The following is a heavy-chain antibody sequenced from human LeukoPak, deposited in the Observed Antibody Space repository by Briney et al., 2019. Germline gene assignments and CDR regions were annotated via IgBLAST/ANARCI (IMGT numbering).Heavy chain of an antibody. V-gene: IGHV3-33*01. CDR2: IWYDGSNK. J-gene: IGHJ4*02. D-gene: IGHD5-18*01. CDR3: ARGVGGYSYGTDY. Sequence: GRSLRLSFAASGFTFSSYGMHWVRQAPGKGQEWVAVIWYDGSNKYYADSVKGRFTISRDNSKNTLCLQMNSVRAEDTAVYYCARGVGGYSYGTDYWGQGTLVTVSS. CDR1: GFTFSSYG.